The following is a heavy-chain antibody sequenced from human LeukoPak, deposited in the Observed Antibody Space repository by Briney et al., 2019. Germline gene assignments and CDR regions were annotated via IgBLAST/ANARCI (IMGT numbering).Heavy chain of an antibody. CDR3: ARGSSSSFDY. D-gene: IGHD6-6*01. CDR1: GYSFINYG. V-gene: IGHV1-18*01. J-gene: IGHJ4*02. CDR2: ISAYSGNT. Sequence: ASVKVSCKASGYSFINYGITWVRQAPGQGLEWMGWISAYSGNTNYAQKLQCRVTMTTDTSTSTAYMELTNLRSDDTAMYYCARGSSSSFDYWGQGTLVTVSS.